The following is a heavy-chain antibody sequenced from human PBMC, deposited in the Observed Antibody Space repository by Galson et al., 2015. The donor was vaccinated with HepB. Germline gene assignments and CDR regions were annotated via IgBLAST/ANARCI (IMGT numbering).Heavy chain of an antibody. J-gene: IGHJ3*02. D-gene: IGHD5/OR15-5a*01. V-gene: IGHV3-23*01. CDR1: GFTFISYA. CDR3: AKIYVSRSTGGAFDI. Sequence: SGAEVKKPGESLKISCAASGFTFISYAMSWVRQAPGKGLEWVSAISGSGGSTYYADSVKGRFTISRDNSKNTLYLQMNSLRAEDTAVYYCAKIYVSRSTGGAFDIWGQGTMVTVSS. CDR2: ISGSGGST.